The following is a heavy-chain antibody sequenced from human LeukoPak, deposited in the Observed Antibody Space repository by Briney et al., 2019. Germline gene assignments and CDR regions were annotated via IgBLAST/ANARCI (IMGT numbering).Heavy chain of an antibody. J-gene: IGHJ5*02. CDR2: IYYSGST. CDR1: GGSISGYY. V-gene: IGHV4-59*01. Sequence: PSETLSLTCTVSGGSISGYYWSWIRQPPGKGLEWIGYIYYSGSTNYNPSLKSRVTISVDTSKNQFSLKLSSVTAADTAVYYCARSPPFHYDILTGYYRGVWFDPWGQGTLVTVSS. CDR3: ARSPPFHYDILTGYYRGVWFDP. D-gene: IGHD3-9*01.